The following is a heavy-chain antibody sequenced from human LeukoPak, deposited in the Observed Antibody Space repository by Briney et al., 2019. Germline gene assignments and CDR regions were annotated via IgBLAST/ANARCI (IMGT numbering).Heavy chain of an antibody. CDR2: INSEGSGT. J-gene: IGHJ4*02. D-gene: IGHD6-13*01. CDR1: GFPLSNYW. V-gene: IGHV3-74*01. CDR3: ARDFRRSSSWPFDY. Sequence: PGGSLRLSCVASGFPLSNYWMQGVRQAPGKGRVGVSRINSEGSGTNYVDSVKGRFTISRDNAKNSLYLQMNSLRAEDTAVYHCARDFRRSSSWPFDYWGQGTLVTVSS.